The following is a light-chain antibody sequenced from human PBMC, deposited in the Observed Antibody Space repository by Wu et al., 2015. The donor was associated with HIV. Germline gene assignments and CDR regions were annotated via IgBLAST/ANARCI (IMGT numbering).Light chain of an antibody. CDR1: QSINTGY. CDR3: QQYGSSPPYS. J-gene: IGKJ2*03. V-gene: IGKV3-20*01. Sequence: EIVLTQSPGTLSLSPGERATLSCRASQSINTGYLAWYQQNPGQPPRLLIYGASSRATGIPDRFTGSGSGTDFTLTISRLEPGDFAVCYCQQYGSSPPYSFGQGTKLEIK. CDR2: GAS.